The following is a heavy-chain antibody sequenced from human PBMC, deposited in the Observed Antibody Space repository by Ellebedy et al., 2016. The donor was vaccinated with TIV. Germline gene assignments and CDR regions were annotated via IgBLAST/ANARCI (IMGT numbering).Heavy chain of an antibody. J-gene: IGHJ2*01. CDR1: GGTFRNDP. CDR3: ARNYGDHSRYFDF. V-gene: IGHV1-69*13. D-gene: IGHD4/OR15-4a*01. Sequence: SVKVSXKASGGTFRNDPISWVRQAPGQGLEWMGGIIPSYGTPNYAQKFQGRVSITADQSTNTAYMELSRLKSEDTAVYYCARNYGDHSRYFDFWGRGTLVTVSS. CDR2: IIPSYGTP.